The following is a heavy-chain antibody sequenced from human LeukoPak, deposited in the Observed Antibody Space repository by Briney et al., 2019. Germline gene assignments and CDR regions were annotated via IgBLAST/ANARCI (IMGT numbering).Heavy chain of an antibody. D-gene: IGHD3-16*01. Sequence: SETLSLTCTVSNGSISSSNYYWGWIRQPPGKGLESIGGIYYSGNTYHTPSLKSRVTVSVDTSKNQFSLKLTSVTAADTAVYFCVRHPWRLGSRDYNFDYWGQGILVTVSS. V-gene: IGHV4-39*01. J-gene: IGHJ4*02. CDR1: NGSISSSNYY. CDR3: VRHPWRLGSRDYNFDY. CDR2: IYYSGNT.